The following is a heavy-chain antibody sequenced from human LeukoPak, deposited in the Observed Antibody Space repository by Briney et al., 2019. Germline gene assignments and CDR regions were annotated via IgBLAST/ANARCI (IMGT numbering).Heavy chain of an antibody. CDR2: ISAYNDNT. J-gene: IGHJ4*02. D-gene: IGHD1-1*01. Sequence: GASVKVSCKASGYSFTSFAFSWVRQAPGQGLEWMGWISAYNDNTNSAQKFQGRVTMTTDTSTSTAYMELRSLRSDDTAVYYCARVWKTSSYYFDYWGQGTLVTVSS. CDR1: GYSFTSFA. CDR3: ARVWKTSSYYFDY. V-gene: IGHV1-18*01.